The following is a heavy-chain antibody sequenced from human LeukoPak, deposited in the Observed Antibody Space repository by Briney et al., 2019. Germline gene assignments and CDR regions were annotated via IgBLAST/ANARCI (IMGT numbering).Heavy chain of an antibody. V-gene: IGHV3-23*01. CDR2: ISASSYTT. Sequence: GGSLRLSCAGSGFIFSSYAMSWVRQAPGKGLEWVSGISASSYTTYNADSVKGRFTISRDNSKNTLYLQMNSLRAEDTAVYYCATSSMAGTLGYWGQGTLVTVSS. CDR1: GFIFSSYA. J-gene: IGHJ4*02. D-gene: IGHD6-19*01. CDR3: ATSSMAGTLGY.